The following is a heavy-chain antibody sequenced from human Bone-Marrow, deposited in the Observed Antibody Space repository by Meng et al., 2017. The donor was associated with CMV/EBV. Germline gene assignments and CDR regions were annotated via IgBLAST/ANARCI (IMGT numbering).Heavy chain of an antibody. V-gene: IGHV3-30*02. J-gene: IGHJ4*02. CDR1: GVTFSSYG. D-gene: IGHD4-23*01. CDR3: AKDRTTVVDY. CDR2: IRYDGSNK. Sequence: VQLGGAGGGVVRPGGSLGLACAASGVTFSSYGMHWVRQAPGKGLEWVAFIRYDGSNKYYADSVKGRFTISRDNSKNTLYLQMNSLRAEDTAVYYCAKDRTTVVDYWGQGTLVTVSS.